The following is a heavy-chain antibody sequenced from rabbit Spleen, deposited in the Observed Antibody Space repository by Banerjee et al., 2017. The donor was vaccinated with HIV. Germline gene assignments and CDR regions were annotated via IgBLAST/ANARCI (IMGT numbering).Heavy chain of an antibody. CDR2: IEGGSSAFS. CDR3: ARDSGSSFSSYGMDL. Sequence: QSLEESGGDLDKPGASLTLTCTASGVSFSSNHYMCWVRQAPGKGLEWIACIEGGSSAFSYFASWAKGRFTISKTSSTTVTLQMTSLTAADTATYFCARDSGSSFSSYGMDLWGQGTLVTVS. J-gene: IGHJ6*01. CDR1: GVSFSSNHY. V-gene: IGHV1S40*01. D-gene: IGHD8-1*01.